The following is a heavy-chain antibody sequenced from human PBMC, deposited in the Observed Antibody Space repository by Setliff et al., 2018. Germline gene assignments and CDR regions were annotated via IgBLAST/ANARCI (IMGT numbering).Heavy chain of an antibody. Sequence: GASVKVSCKASGYTFTSYYMHWVRQAPGQGLEWMGIINPSGGSTSYAQKFQGRVTMTRDTSTSTVYMELSSLRSEDTAVYYCARGGGFGELSSGNWYFDLWGRGTLVTVSS. CDR1: GYTFTSYY. D-gene: IGHD3-10*01. V-gene: IGHV1-46*01. CDR3: ARGGGFGELSSGNWYFDL. CDR2: INPSGGST. J-gene: IGHJ2*01.